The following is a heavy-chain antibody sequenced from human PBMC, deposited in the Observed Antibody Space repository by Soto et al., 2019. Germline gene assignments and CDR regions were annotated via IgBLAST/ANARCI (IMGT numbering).Heavy chain of an antibody. CDR3: ARGPQGYCSGGSCYYYYYYMDV. V-gene: IGHV4-59*08. D-gene: IGHD2-15*01. J-gene: IGHJ6*03. Sequence: QVQLQESGPGLVKPSETLSLTCTVSGGSISSYYWSWIRQPPGKGLEWIGYIYYSGSTNYNPSLKSRVTISVDTSKNQCSLKLSSVTAADTAVYYCARGPQGYCSGGSCYYYYYYMDVWGKGTTVTVSS. CDR1: GGSISSYY. CDR2: IYYSGST.